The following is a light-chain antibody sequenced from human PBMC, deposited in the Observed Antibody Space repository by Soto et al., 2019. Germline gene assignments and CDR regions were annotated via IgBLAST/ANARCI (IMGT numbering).Light chain of an antibody. Sequence: DIQMTQSPSSLSASVGDRVTITCRASQSISNYLNWYQQKPGEAPKFLIYDASTLESGVPSRFSGSGSGTEFTLTISSLQPDDFATYYCQQYNNYPRTFGQGTKVDI. V-gene: IGKV1-5*01. J-gene: IGKJ1*01. CDR3: QQYNNYPRT. CDR1: QSISNY. CDR2: DAS.